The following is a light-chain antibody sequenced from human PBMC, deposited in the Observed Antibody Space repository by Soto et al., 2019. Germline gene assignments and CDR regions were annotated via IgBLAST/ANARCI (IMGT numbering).Light chain of an antibody. CDR2: GAS. Sequence: EIVLTQSPGTLSLSPGERATLSCRASQSVSSSYLAWYQQKPGQAPRLLIYGASTRATGIPDRFSGSGSGTDFTLTISRLEPEDSAVYYCQHFSSSPRLTFGGGTKVEIK. V-gene: IGKV3-20*01. CDR1: QSVSSSY. CDR3: QHFSSSPRLT. J-gene: IGKJ4*01.